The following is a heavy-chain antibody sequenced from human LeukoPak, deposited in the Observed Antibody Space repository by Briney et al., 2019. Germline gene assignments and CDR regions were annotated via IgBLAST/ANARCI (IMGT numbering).Heavy chain of an antibody. V-gene: IGHV4-59*01. CDR1: GGSISSYY. J-gene: IGHJ4*02. Sequence: SETLSLTCTVSGGSISSYYWSWIRQPPGKGLEWIGYIYYSGSTNYNPSLKSRVTISVDTSKDQFSLKLSSVTAADTAVYYCAREACGRYSDYWGQGTLVTVSS. CDR2: IYYSGST. CDR3: AREACGRYSDY. D-gene: IGHD2-21*01.